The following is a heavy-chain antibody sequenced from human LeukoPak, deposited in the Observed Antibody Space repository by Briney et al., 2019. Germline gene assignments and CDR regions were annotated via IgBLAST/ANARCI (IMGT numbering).Heavy chain of an antibody. J-gene: IGHJ3*02. CDR1: GGSISSGGYS. CDR3: ARHYGSGSYYHDAFDI. D-gene: IGHD3-10*01. Sequence: SETLSLTCAVSGGSISSGGYSWSWIRQPPGKGLEWIGYIYYSGSTYYNPSLKSRVTISVDTSKNQFSLKLSSVTAADTAVYYCARHYGSGSYYHDAFDIWGQGTMVTVSS. V-gene: IGHV4-30-4*07. CDR2: IYYSGST.